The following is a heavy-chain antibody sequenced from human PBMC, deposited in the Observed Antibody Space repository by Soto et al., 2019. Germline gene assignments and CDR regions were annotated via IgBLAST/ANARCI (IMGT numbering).Heavy chain of an antibody. Sequence: GGSLRLSCAASGFTFSNAWMNWVRQAPGKGLEWVGRIKSKTDGGTTDCAAPVKGRFTISRDDSKNTLYLQMNSLKTEDTAVYYCTTDTIREEMATIPYFDYWGQGTLVTVSS. CDR1: GFTFSNAW. CDR2: IKSKTDGGTT. CDR3: TTDTIREEMATIPYFDY. V-gene: IGHV3-15*07. D-gene: IGHD5-12*01. J-gene: IGHJ4*02.